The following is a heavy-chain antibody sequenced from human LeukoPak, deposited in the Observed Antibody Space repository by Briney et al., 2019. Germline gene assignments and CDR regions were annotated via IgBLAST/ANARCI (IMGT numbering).Heavy chain of an antibody. CDR2: IYSGGST. CDR1: GFTVSSNY. Sequence: GGSLRLSCAASGFTVSSNYMSWVRQAPGKGLEWVSVIYSGGSTYYADSVKGRFTISRDNSKNTLYLQMNSLRAEDTAVYYCASSGLYGSGSYSFDYWGQGTLVTVSS. J-gene: IGHJ4*02. D-gene: IGHD3-10*01. CDR3: ASSGLYGSGSYSFDY. V-gene: IGHV3-53*01.